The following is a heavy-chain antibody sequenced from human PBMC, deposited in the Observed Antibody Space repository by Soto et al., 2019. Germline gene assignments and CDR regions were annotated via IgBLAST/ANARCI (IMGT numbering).Heavy chain of an antibody. J-gene: IGHJ5*02. CDR3: ARAAYYDFWSGYYVRNWFDP. CDR1: GGSISSGGYY. CDR2: IYYSGST. Sequence: SETLSLTCTVSGGSISSGGYYWSWIRQHPGKGLEWIGYIYYSGSTYYNPSLKSRVTISVDTSKNQFSLKLSSVTAADTAVYYCARAAYYDFWSGYYVRNWFDPWGQGTLVTVSS. V-gene: IGHV4-31*03. D-gene: IGHD3-3*01.